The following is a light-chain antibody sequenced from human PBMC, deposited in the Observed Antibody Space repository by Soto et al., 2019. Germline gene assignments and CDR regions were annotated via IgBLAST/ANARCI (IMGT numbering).Light chain of an antibody. V-gene: IGLV2-14*01. CDR3: SSYTTGSTL. Sequence: SALTQPASVSGAAGQAITISCTGTSSDVGGYNYVSWYQQHPGKAPKLMIYDVSNRPSGVSNRFSGSKSGDTASLTISGFQAEDEADYYCSSYTTGSTLFGTGTKVTVL. CDR1: SSDVGGYNY. J-gene: IGLJ1*01. CDR2: DVS.